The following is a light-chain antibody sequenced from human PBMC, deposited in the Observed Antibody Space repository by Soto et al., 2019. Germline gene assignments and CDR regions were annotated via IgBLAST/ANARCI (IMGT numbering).Light chain of an antibody. CDR2: DVS. J-gene: IGLJ2*01. CDR1: SSDVGGYNF. Sequence: QSALTQPRSVSGSPGQSVIISCTGTSSDVGGYNFVSWYQQHPGKAPKLMIYDVSQRPSGVPDRFSGSKSGNTASLTISGLQDEDEADYYCCSYAGSHFLFGGGTKLTVL. CDR3: CSYAGSHFL. V-gene: IGLV2-11*01.